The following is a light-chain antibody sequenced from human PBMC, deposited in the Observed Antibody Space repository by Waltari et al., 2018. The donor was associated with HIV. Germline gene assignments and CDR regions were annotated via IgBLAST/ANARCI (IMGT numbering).Light chain of an antibody. V-gene: IGLV2-11*02. CDR3: CSYAGSYTYV. J-gene: IGLJ1*01. CDR1: RSYVGGYNY. Sequence: QSALTQPRSVSVSPGQPVTLSCTGTRSYVGGYNYASWYQQHTGKAPKLMIYDVSKRPSGVPDRFSGSKSGNTASLTISGLQAEDEADYYCCSYAGSYTYVFGTGTKVTVL. CDR2: DVS.